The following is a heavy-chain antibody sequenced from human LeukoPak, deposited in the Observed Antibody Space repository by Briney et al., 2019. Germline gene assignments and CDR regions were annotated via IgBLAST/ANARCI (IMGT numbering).Heavy chain of an antibody. Sequence: NAGGSLRLSCAASGFTFSSYSMNWVRQAPGKGLEWVSSISSSSSYIYYADSVKGRFTISRDNSKNTLYLQMNSLRAEDTAVYYCAKDEYSSFDYWGQGTLVTVSS. CDR3: AKDEYSSFDY. CDR1: GFTFSSYS. J-gene: IGHJ4*02. V-gene: IGHV3-21*04. D-gene: IGHD6-6*01. CDR2: ISSSSSYI.